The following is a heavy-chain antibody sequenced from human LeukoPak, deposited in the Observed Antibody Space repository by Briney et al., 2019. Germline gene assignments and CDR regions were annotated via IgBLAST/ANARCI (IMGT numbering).Heavy chain of an antibody. CDR2: ISNSGGTI. D-gene: IGHD4-23*01. CDR3: ARTVAFDY. V-gene: IGHV3-48*03. CDR1: GFTFSDYE. Sequence: GGSLRLSCAASGFTFSDYEMNWVRRIPGKGLEWLSYISNSGGTIYYADSVRGRFTVSRDNAKNSLYLQMNSLRPEDTAVYYCARTVAFDYWGQGALVAVSS. J-gene: IGHJ4*02.